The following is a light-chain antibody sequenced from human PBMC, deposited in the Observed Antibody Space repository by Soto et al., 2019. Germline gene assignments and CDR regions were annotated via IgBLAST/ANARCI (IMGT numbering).Light chain of an antibody. Sequence: DIHLTQSPSSLSASVGDRVTITCRASQSISSFLNWYQQKPGKAPKVLIYSASSLQSGVPSRFSGSGSGPAFTLTISSLQPEDFATYYCQQSYSTPVTFGPGTKVDI. J-gene: IGKJ3*01. CDR2: SAS. CDR1: QSISSF. CDR3: QQSYSTPVT. V-gene: IGKV1-39*01.